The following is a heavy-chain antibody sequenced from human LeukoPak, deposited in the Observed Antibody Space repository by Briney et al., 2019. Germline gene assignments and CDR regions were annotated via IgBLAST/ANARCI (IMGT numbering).Heavy chain of an antibody. CDR3: ARARAISADYGDYFDY. V-gene: IGHV4-39*07. J-gene: IGHJ4*02. D-gene: IGHD4/OR15-4a*01. CDR2: IYYSGST. Sequence: SETLSLTCTVSGGSISSWYWGWIRQPPGKGLEWIGSIYYSGSTYYNPSLKSRVTISVDTSKNQFSLKLSSVTAADTAVYYCARARAISADYGDYFDYWGQGTLVTVSS. CDR1: GGSISSWY.